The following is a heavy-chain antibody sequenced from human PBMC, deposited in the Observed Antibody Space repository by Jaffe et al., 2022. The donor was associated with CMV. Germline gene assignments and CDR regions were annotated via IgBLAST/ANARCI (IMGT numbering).Heavy chain of an antibody. CDR2: INPNSGGT. CDR1: GYTFTGYY. J-gene: IGHJ6*02. D-gene: IGHD2-2*01. CDR3: ARDQVPDPWPEDIVVVPVYYYGMDV. Sequence: QVQLVQSGAEVKKPGASVKVSCKASGYTFTGYYMHWVRQAPGQGLEWMGWINPNSGGTNYAQKFQGRVTMTRDTSISTAYMELSRLRSDDTAVYYCARDQVPDPWPEDIVVVPVYYYGMDVWGQGTKVTVSS. V-gene: IGHV1-2*02.